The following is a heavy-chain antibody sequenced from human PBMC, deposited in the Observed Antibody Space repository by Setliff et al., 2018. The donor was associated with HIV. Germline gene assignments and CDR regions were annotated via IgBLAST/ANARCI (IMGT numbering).Heavy chain of an antibody. Sequence: GGSLRLSCAASGFTFTSYAMNWVRQAPGKGLEWVSGISGSGGGTYYADSVKGRFTISRDQSKNTLYLQMSTLRVEDTAVYYRARDYLYYNLYNGSPVYGMDVWGQGTTVTVSS. CDR3: ARDYLYYNLYNGSPVYGMDV. V-gene: IGHV3-23*01. CDR2: ISGSGGGT. D-gene: IGHD3-3*01. J-gene: IGHJ6*02. CDR1: GFTFTSYA.